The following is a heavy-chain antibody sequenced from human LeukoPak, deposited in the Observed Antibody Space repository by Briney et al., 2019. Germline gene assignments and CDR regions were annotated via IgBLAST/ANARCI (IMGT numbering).Heavy chain of an antibody. J-gene: IGHJ4*02. CDR3: AIVGSSLDY. Sequence: SETLSLTCTVSGGSISSSSYYWGWIRQPPGKGLEWIGSIYYSGSTYYNPSLKSRVTISVDTSKNQFSLKLSSVTAADTAVYYCAIVGSSLDYWGQGTLVTVSS. V-gene: IGHV4-39*01. CDR1: GGSISSSSYY. D-gene: IGHD6-13*01. CDR2: IYYSGST.